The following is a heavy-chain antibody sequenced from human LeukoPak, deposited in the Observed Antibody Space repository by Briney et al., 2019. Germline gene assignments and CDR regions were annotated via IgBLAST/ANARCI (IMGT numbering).Heavy chain of an antibody. CDR1: GFTFSSYG. J-gene: IGHJ4*02. CDR2: IWYDGSNK. V-gene: IGHV3-33*01. CDR3: ARDPGSFVVVPAAMGDY. D-gene: IGHD2-2*01. Sequence: GRSLRLSCAASGFTFSSYGMHWVRQAPGKGLEWVAVIWYDGSNKYYAVSVKDRFTIPRDNSRNTLYLQMNSLRAEDTAVYYCARDPGSFVVVPAAMGDYWGQGTLVTVSS.